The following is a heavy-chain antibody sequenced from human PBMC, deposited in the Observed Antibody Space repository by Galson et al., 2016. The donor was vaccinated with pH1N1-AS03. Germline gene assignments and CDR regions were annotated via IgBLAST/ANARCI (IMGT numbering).Heavy chain of an antibody. Sequence: SVKVSCKASGYTFSAYYMHWVRQAPGQGLEWLGRINSKNGDTDYAPKLRDRLTMTRDTSITTAYLELRSLTSGDTALYYYATPQSLKVGATSAFDLWGRGTLVTVTS. V-gene: IGHV1-2*06. CDR2: INSKNGDT. CDR1: GYTFSAYY. D-gene: IGHD1-26*01. CDR3: ATPQSLKVGATSAFDL. J-gene: IGHJ2*01.